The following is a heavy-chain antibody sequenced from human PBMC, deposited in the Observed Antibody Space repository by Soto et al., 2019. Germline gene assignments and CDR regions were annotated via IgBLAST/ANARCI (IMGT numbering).Heavy chain of an antibody. J-gene: IGHJ4*02. CDR2: IIPLSGTT. V-gene: IGHV1-69*13. CDR1: GGTFSNHA. D-gene: IGHD3-22*01. Sequence: SVKVSCKASGGTFSNHAISWVRQAPGQGPEWMGGIIPLSGTTNYVQKFQGRVTITADESMTTAYMELSSLRYEDTAVYYCARGPDRSGFYLFDYWGQGTLVTVSS. CDR3: ARGPDRSGFYLFDY.